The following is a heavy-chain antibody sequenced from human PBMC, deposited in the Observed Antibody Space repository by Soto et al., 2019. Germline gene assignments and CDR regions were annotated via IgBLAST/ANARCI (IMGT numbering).Heavy chain of an antibody. CDR1: GFTFSSYI. Sequence: PGGSLRLSCAASGFTFSSYIMNWVRQAPGKGLEWVSSISSSSSYIYYADSVKGRFTISRDNAKNSLYLQMNSLRAEDTAVYYCARVGSSYWFDPWGQGTLVTVSS. J-gene: IGHJ5*02. CDR3: ARVGSSYWFDP. CDR2: ISSSSSYI. V-gene: IGHV3-21*01. D-gene: IGHD2-15*01.